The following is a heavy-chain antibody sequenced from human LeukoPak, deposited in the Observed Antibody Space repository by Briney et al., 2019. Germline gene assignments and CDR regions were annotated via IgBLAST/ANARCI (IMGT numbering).Heavy chain of an antibody. D-gene: IGHD5/OR15-5a*01. CDR2: IYYSGST. Sequence: SETLSLTCTVSGGSISSYYWSWIRQPPGKGLEGIGYIYYSGSTNYNPSLNSRVTISVATSKNPFSQTLSSVTAADTAVYYCARVVSGPGRRFFDYWGQGTLVTVSS. V-gene: IGHV4-59*01. CDR1: GGSISSYY. J-gene: IGHJ4*02. CDR3: ARVVSGPGRRFFDY.